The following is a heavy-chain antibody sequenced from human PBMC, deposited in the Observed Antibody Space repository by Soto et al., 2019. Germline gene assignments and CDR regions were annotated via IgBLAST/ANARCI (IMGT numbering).Heavy chain of an antibody. CDR2: ISSSSSYI. V-gene: IGHV3-21*01. CDR1: GFTFSSYS. J-gene: IGHJ6*02. CDR3: ARDRKAVVAASPYYYYGMDV. D-gene: IGHD2-15*01. Sequence: EVQLVESGGGLVKPGGSLRLSCAASGFTFSSYSMNWVRQAPGKGLEWVSSISSSSSYIYYADSVKGRFTISRDNAKNSLYLQMNSLRAEETAVYYCARDRKAVVAASPYYYYGMDVWGQGTTVTVSS.